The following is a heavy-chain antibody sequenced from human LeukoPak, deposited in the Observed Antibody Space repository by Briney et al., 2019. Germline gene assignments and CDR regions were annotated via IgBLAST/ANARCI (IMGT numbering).Heavy chain of an antibody. J-gene: IGHJ5*02. Sequence: PSETLSLTCTVSGGSISSSSYYWGWIRQPPGKGLEWIGSIYYSGSTYYNPSLKSRVTISVDTSKNQFSLKLSSVTAADAAVYYCARLYCSSTSCYTGLIDPWGQGTLVTVSS. CDR1: GGSISSSSYY. CDR2: IYYSGST. CDR3: ARLYCSSTSCYTGLIDP. D-gene: IGHD2-2*02. V-gene: IGHV4-39*01.